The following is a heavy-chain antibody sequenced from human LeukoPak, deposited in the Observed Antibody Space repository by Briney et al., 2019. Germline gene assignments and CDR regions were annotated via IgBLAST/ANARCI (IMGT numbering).Heavy chain of an antibody. CDR1: GGSFSGYY. CDR3: AREDVYYDYVWGSYPAGFEPQGYYYMDV. D-gene: IGHD3-16*02. CDR2: INHSGST. V-gene: IGHV4-34*01. Sequence: PSETLSLTCAVYGGSFSGYYWSWIRQPPGKGLEWIGEINHSGSTNYNPSLKSRVTISVDTSKNQFSLKLSSVTAADTAVYYCAREDVYYDYVWGSYPAGFEPQGYYYMDVWGKGTTVTVSS. J-gene: IGHJ6*03.